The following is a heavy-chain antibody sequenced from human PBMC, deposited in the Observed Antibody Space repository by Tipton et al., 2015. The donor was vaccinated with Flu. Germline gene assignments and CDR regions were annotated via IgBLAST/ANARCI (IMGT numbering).Heavy chain of an antibody. CDR3: ARDRFIAAPAPYGMDV. V-gene: IGHV4-38-2*02. CDR2: VHRSGHP. D-gene: IGHD6-6*01. J-gene: IGHJ6*02. CDR1: GEALGSGYF. Sequence: GEALGSGYFWAWIRQSPGQGLEWIGNVHRSGHPYYNPSLKSRVTMSVDTSKNQFSLRLSSVAAADTAVYYCARDRFIAAPAPYGMDVWGQGTTVTVSS.